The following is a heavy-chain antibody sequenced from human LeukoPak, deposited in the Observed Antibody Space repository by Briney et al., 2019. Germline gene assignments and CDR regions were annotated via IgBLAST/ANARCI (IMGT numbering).Heavy chain of an antibody. CDR2: IYYSGNT. CDR3: ARDLAYRSSLRGTFDI. D-gene: IGHD6-19*01. J-gene: IGHJ3*02. CDR1: GGSISNYF. V-gene: IGHV4-59*01. Sequence: SETLSLTCTVSGGSISNYFWSWIRQAPGKGLEYIGFIYYSGNTNYNPSFKSRVTISVDTSKKQFSLKLSSVTAADTAVYYCARDLAYRSSLRGTFDIWGQGTKVTVSS.